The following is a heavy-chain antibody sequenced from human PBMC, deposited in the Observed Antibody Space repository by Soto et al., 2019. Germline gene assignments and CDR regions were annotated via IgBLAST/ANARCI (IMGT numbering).Heavy chain of an antibody. D-gene: IGHD3-16*02. CDR2: ISAYNGNT. Sequence: QVQLVQSGAEVKKPGASVKVSCKASGYTFTSYGISWVRQAPGQGLEWMGWISAYNGNTNYAQKLQGRVTMTTDTSTSTAYMELRSLRCDDTAVYYWARGPMITFGGVIVPSSYYFDYWGQGTLVTVSS. J-gene: IGHJ4*02. V-gene: IGHV1-18*01. CDR1: GYTFTSYG. CDR3: ARGPMITFGGVIVPSSYYFDY.